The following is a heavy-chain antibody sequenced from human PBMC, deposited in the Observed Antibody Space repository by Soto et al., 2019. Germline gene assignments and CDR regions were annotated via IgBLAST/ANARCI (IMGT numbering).Heavy chain of an antibody. V-gene: IGHV1-69*13. J-gene: IGHJ4*02. CDR2: IIPIFGTA. CDR1: GGTFSSYA. D-gene: IGHD5-12*01. CDR3: ASTGYNYRHPFDY. Sequence: ASVKVSCKASGGTFSSYAISWVRQAPGQGLEWMGGIIPIFGTANYAQKFQGRVTITADESTSTAYMELSSLRSEDTAVYYRASTGYNYRHPFDYWGQGTLVTVSS.